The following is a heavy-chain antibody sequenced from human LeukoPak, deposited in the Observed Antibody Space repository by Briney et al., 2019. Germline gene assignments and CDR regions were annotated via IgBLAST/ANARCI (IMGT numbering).Heavy chain of an antibody. CDR1: GFTFSSYS. CDR2: ISSSSSYI. CDR3: ARCPSPDLDWLLGEFEY. J-gene: IGHJ4*02. V-gene: IGHV3-21*01. Sequence: GGSLRLSCAASGFTFSSYSMNWVRQAPGKGLEWVSSISSSSSYIYYADSVKGRFTISRDNAKNSLHLQMNSLRVEDTAVYYCARCPSPDLDWLLGEFEYWGQGTLVTVSS. D-gene: IGHD3/OR15-3a*01.